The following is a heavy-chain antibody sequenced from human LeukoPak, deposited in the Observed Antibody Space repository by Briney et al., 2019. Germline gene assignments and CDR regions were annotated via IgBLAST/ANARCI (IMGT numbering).Heavy chain of an antibody. V-gene: IGHV4-39*07. D-gene: IGHD1-14*01. CDR2: IYYSGST. CDR3: AREPGALYYYYMDV. J-gene: IGHJ6*03. Sequence: SETLSLTCTVSGGSISSSSYYWGWIRQPPGKGLEWIGSIYYSGSTYYNPSLKSRVTISVDTSKNQFSLKLSSVTAADTAVYYCAREPGALYYYYMDVWGKGTTVTVSS. CDR1: GGSISSSSYY.